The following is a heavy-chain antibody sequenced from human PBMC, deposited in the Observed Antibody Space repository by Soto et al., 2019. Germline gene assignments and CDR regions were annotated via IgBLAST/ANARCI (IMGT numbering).Heavy chain of an antibody. J-gene: IGHJ6*02. CDR1: GYSFSSYW. CDR3: ARNKGYCSSISCYGMDV. D-gene: IGHD2-2*01. V-gene: IGHV5-51*01. Sequence: PGESLKISCKGSGYSFSSYWIVCVRQMPGKGLEWMGTIYPGDSDTRYSPSFQGQVTISADKSISTAYLQWNSLKASDTAMYFCARNKGYCSSISCYGMDVWGQGTTGTVS. CDR2: IYPGDSDT.